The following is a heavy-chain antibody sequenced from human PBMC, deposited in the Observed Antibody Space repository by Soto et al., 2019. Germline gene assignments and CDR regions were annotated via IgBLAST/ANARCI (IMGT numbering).Heavy chain of an antibody. V-gene: IGHV1-18*01. J-gene: IGHJ4*02. Sequence: QVHLVQSGAEVKKPGASVKVSCKGSGYIFTTYGITWVRQAPGQGLEWMGWISAHNGNTNYEQKLQGRVTVTRDTSTSTAYMELRNLRSDDTAVYYCARGRYGDYWGKGALVTVSS. CDR1: GYIFTTYG. CDR3: ARGRYGDY. D-gene: IGHD1-1*01. CDR2: ISAHNGNT.